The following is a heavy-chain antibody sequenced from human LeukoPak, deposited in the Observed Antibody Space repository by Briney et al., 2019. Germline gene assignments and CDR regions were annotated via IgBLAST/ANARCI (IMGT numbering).Heavy chain of an antibody. CDR2: IYYRSKSKWYN. CDR3: ARVNVGSAIFEPNWFDP. CDR1: VDSVSSNSAA. D-gene: IGHD3-3*01. V-gene: IGHV6-1*01. J-gene: IGHJ5*02. Sequence: SQTLSLTCALSVDSVSSNSAAWNWIRQSPSRGLEWLGRIYYRSKSKWYNDYAVSVESRITINPDTSKNQFSLQLNSATPEDTAVYYCARVNVGSAIFEPNWFDPWGQGTLVTVSS.